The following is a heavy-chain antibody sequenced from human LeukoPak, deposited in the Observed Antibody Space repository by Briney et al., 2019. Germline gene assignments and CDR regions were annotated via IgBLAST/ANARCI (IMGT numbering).Heavy chain of an antibody. J-gene: IGHJ5*02. Sequence: PSETLSLTCTVSGYSISSSYYWGWIRQPPGKGLEWIGSIYYSGSTYYNPSLKSRVTISVDTSKNQFSLKLSSVTAADTAVYYCARDAGSSWYGDVGIGLFDPWGQGTLVTVSS. V-gene: IGHV4-38-2*02. CDR1: GYSISSSYY. CDR3: ARDAGSSWYGDVGIGLFDP. D-gene: IGHD6-13*01. CDR2: IYYSGST.